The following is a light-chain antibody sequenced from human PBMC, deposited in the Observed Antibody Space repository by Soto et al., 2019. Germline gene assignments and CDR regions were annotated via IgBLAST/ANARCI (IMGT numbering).Light chain of an antibody. V-gene: IGLV2-14*01. CDR2: EVS. CDR1: SSDVGGYNY. CDR3: SSYTSSSTFYV. J-gene: IGLJ1*01. Sequence: QSGLTQPSSLSGSPGQPITISCTGTSSDVGGYNYVSWYQEHPGKAPKLMIYEVSNRPSGVSNRFSGSKSGNTASLTISGLQAEDEADYYCSSYTSSSTFYVFGTGTKVTVL.